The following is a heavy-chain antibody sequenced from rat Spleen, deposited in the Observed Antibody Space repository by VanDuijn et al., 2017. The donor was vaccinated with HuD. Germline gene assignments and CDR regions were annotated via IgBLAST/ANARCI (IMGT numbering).Heavy chain of an antibody. Sequence: EVQLVESGGGLVQPGRSLKLSCAVSGFTFSNFDMAWVRQAPTKGLEWVASIRSRGGSTYYRDSVKGRFTVSRDNAKSTLYLQMDSLRSEDTATYYCARPNYGYPFAYWGQGTLVTVSS. CDR3: ARPNYGYPFAY. CDR2: IRSRGGST. CDR1: GFTFSNFD. J-gene: IGHJ3*01. D-gene: IGHD1-11*01. V-gene: IGHV5-25*01.